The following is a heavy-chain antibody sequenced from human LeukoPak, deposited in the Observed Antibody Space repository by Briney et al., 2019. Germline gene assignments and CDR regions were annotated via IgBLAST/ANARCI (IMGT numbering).Heavy chain of an antibody. Sequence: ASVKVSCKASGYTFTSYDINWVQQATGQGLEWMGWMNPNSGNTGYAQKFQGRVTMTRNTSISTAYMELSSLRSEDTAVYYCARGGIRPVAAAANDYWGQGTLVTVSS. D-gene: IGHD6-13*01. J-gene: IGHJ4*02. CDR3: ARGGIRPVAAAANDY. V-gene: IGHV1-8*01. CDR2: MNPNSGNT. CDR1: GYTFTSYD.